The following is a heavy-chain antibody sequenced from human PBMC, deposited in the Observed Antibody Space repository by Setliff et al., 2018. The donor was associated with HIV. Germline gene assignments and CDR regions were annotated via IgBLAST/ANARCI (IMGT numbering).Heavy chain of an antibody. D-gene: IGHD3-22*01. CDR3: ARSKGHLYYDDDTGYVLRAFDI. J-gene: IGHJ3*02. Sequence: GGSLRLSCAASGFTFSSYEMNWVRQAPGKGLEWVSYISSSGSTTYYADSVKGRLTISRDNSKNTLYLQMNSLRAEDTAVYCCARSKGHLYYDDDTGYVLRAFDIWGQGTMVTVSS. CDR1: GFTFSSYE. CDR2: ISSSGSTT. V-gene: IGHV3-48*03.